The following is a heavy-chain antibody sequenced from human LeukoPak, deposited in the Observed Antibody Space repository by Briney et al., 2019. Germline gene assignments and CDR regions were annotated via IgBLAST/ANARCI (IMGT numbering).Heavy chain of an antibody. Sequence: GGSLRLSCAASEFTFSSYSMNWVRQAPGKGLEWVSAISGSGGSTYYADSVKGRFTISRDNSKNTLYLQMNSLRAEDTAVYYCANVDPRRNAFDIWGQGTMVTVSS. V-gene: IGHV3-23*01. D-gene: IGHD3-9*01. CDR1: EFTFSSYS. J-gene: IGHJ3*02. CDR2: ISGSGGST. CDR3: ANVDPRRNAFDI.